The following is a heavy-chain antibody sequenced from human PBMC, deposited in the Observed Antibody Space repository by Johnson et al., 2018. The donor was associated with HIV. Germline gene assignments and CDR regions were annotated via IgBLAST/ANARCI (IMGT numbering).Heavy chain of an antibody. D-gene: IGHD5-18*01. V-gene: IGHV3-74*02. J-gene: IGHJ3*02. CDR3: ARLGYSYGQRLRAFDI. CDR2: ISSDGSST. CDR1: RFTFSSYA. Sequence: VQLVESGGGLAKPAWSPRLSCAASRFTFSSYALHWVRQAPGKRLVWVSRISSDGSSTYYADSVKGRFTISRDNAKNSLYLQMNSLRAEDTAVYYCARLGYSYGQRLRAFDIWGQGTMVTVSS.